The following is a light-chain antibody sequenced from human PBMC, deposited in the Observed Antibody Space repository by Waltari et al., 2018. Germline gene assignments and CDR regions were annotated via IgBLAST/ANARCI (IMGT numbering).Light chain of an antibody. J-gene: IGKJ5*01. Sequence: DIVMTQSPDSLAVSLGERATINCKSSESLLYNSNNKNYLAWYQQKPGQPPKLLIYWASNREAGAPDRFSGSGSGADFTLTISSLEAEDVAVYYCQQYFRPPLTFGQGTRLEIK. CDR2: WAS. CDR1: ESLLYNSNNKNY. CDR3: QQYFRPPLT. V-gene: IGKV4-1*01.